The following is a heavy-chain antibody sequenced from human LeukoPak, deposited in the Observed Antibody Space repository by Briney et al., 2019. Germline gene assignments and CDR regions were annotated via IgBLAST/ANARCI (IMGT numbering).Heavy chain of an antibody. CDR1: GGSISSYY. D-gene: IGHD3-3*01. J-gene: IGHJ4*02. V-gene: IGHV4-4*07. Sequence: SETLSLTCTVSGGSISSYYWSWIRQPAGKGLEWIGRIYTSGSTNYNPSLKSRVTMSVDTSKNQFSLKLSSATAADTAVYYCASYDFWSGTPGVWGQGTLVTVSS. CDR2: IYTSGST. CDR3: ASYDFWSGTPGV.